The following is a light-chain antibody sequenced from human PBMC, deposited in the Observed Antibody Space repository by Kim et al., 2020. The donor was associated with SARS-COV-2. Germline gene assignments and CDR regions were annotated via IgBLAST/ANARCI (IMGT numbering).Light chain of an antibody. Sequence: SASVGERVTITCRASQGISNYLAWYQQKPGKVPKVLIYTASVLQSGVPSRFSGSGSGTDFTLTISSLQPEDVATYYCQKYNSATTFGQGTKVDIK. CDR1: QGISNY. J-gene: IGKJ1*01. CDR3: QKYNSATT. V-gene: IGKV1-27*01. CDR2: TAS.